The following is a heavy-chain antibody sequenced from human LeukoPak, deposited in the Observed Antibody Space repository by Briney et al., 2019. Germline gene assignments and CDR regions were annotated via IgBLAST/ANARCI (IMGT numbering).Heavy chain of an antibody. V-gene: IGHV1-18*01. J-gene: IGHJ6*02. Sequence: ASVKVSCKPSGYTFTSYGISWVRQAPGQGLEWMGWISAYNGNTNYAQKLQGRVTMTTDTSTSTAYMELRSLRSDDTAVYYCARDNVFAYYYYGMDVWGQGTTVTVSS. CDR1: GYTFTSYG. CDR2: ISAYNGNT. CDR3: ARDNVFAYYYYGMDV. D-gene: IGHD3-10*02.